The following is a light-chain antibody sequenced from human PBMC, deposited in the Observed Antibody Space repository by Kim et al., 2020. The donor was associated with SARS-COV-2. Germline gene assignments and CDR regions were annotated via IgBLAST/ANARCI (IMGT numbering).Light chain of an antibody. V-gene: IGKV3-20*01. J-gene: IGKJ2*01. CDR1: PRVSTSN. CDR3: QYYDTSPYT. CDR2: AAI. Sequence: SLSPGERATLSCRASPRVSTSNLAWYQQKPGQAPRLLIYAAIHRPGGIPDRFSGSGSGTDFTLTISRLEPEDFAVYYCQYYDTSPYTFGQGTKLEI.